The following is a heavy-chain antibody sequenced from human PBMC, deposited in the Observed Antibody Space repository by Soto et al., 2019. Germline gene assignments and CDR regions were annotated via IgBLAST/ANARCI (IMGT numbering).Heavy chain of an antibody. J-gene: IGHJ6*03. V-gene: IGHV4-59*01. CDR1: GGSISSYY. CDR3: ARDRTSSSSEDYCYYMDV. Sequence: PSETLSLTCTVSGGSISSYYWSWIRQPPGKGLEWIGYIYYSGSTNYNPSLKSRVTISVDTSKNQFSLKLSSVTAADTAVYYCARDRTSSSSEDYCYYMDVWGKGTTVTVSS. CDR2: IYYSGST. D-gene: IGHD6-6*01.